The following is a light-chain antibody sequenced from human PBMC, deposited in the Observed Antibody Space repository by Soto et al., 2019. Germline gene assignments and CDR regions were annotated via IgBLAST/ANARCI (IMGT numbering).Light chain of an antibody. CDR3: QHYGSSPRT. V-gene: IGKV3-20*01. CDR1: RSVRSNY. Sequence: EIVLTQSPGTLSLSPGETATLSCRASRSVRSNYLAWYQQMPGQAPRLLINRASNRATGIPYRFTGSGSGTDFTLTINRLEPADFAVYYCQHYGSSPRTFGQGTKVDIK. CDR2: RAS. J-gene: IGKJ1*01.